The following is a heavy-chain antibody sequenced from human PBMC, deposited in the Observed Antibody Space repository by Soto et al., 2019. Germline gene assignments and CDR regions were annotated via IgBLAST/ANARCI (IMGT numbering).Heavy chain of an antibody. Sequence: ASVKVSCKASGYSFTGYSMHWVRQAPGQGLEWMGWISAYNGNTNYAQKLQGRVTMTTDTSTSTAYMELRSLRSDDTAVYYCASDGAYGDYESRWGQGTLVTVSS. J-gene: IGHJ4*02. V-gene: IGHV1-18*04. CDR3: ASDGAYGDYESR. D-gene: IGHD4-17*01. CDR2: ISAYNGNT. CDR1: GYSFTGYS.